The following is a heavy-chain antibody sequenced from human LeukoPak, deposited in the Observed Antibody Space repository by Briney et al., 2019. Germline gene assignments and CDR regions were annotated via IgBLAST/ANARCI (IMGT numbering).Heavy chain of an antibody. CDR3: ASPPCYDGSGYWSGFDY. V-gene: IGHV1-69*01. CDR2: IIPIFGTA. CDR1: GGTFSSYA. D-gene: IGHD3-22*01. Sequence: SVKVSCKASGGTFSSYAISWVRQAPGQGLEWMGGIIPIFGTAKYAQKFQGRVTITADESTSTAYMELSSLRSEDTAVYYCASPPCYDGSGYWSGFDYWGQGTLVTVSS. J-gene: IGHJ4*02.